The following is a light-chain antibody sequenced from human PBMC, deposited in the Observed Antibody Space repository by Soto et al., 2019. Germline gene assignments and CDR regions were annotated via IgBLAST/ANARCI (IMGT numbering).Light chain of an antibody. Sequence: EIVLTQSPGTLSLTTGERATLSCRASQSVSSAYLAWYQQKLGQAPRLLIYGSSNRATGIPDRFSGSGSGTDFTLTISRLEPEDFAVHYCQQYGSSRWTFGQGTKVEIK. CDR3: QQYGSSRWT. CDR2: GSS. V-gene: IGKV3-20*01. CDR1: QSVSSAY. J-gene: IGKJ1*01.